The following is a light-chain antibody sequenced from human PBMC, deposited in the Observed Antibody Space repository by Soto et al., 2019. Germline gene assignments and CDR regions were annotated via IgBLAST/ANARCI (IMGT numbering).Light chain of an antibody. CDR2: GAS. Sequence: ETVLTQSPGTLSLSPGDRATLSCRASQSVGSDLAWYQQKPGQAPRLLIYGASSRATGIPDRFSGSGSGTDFTLIISRLEPEDFAVYYCQQYGSAPRTFGQGTKVEIK. CDR1: QSVGSD. V-gene: IGKV3-20*01. CDR3: QQYGSAPRT. J-gene: IGKJ1*01.